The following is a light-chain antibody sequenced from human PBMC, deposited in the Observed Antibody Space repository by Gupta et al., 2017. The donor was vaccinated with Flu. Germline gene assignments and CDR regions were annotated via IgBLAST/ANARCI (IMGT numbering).Light chain of an antibody. CDR2: GAS. J-gene: IGKJ1*01. CDR3: QQQDNCPWT. Sequence: EIEMTQSPVTLSGSPGERATLSCRASQSVSSYVAWYQQKPGQAPRLLIYGASTRANGIPVRFSGSGSGTDFTLKISSRQSEDFAVYYCQQQDNCPWTFGQGTKVEIK. CDR1: QSVSSY. V-gene: IGKV3-15*01.